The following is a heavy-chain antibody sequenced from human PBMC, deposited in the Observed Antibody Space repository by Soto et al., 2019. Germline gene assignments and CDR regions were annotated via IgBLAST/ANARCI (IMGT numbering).Heavy chain of an antibody. Sequence: GGSLRLSCAASGFNFSSYSMNWVRQDPGKGLEWVSSISSSRSYIYYADSVKGRFTISRDNAKNSLYLQMNSLRAEDTAVYYCARVWCSSGANWFDPWGHGTLVTVSS. CDR1: GFNFSSYS. D-gene: IGHD6-19*01. CDR3: ARVWCSSGANWFDP. V-gene: IGHV3-21*01. CDR2: ISSSRSYI. J-gene: IGHJ5*02.